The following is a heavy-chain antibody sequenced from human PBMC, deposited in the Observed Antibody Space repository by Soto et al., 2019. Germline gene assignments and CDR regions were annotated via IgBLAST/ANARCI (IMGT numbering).Heavy chain of an antibody. CDR2: IIPIFGTA. CDR3: ASYIILGGAFDY. J-gene: IGHJ4*02. D-gene: IGHD1-26*01. CDR1: GGTFSSYA. V-gene: IGHV1-69*06. Sequence: SVKVSCKASGGTFSSYAISWVRQAPGQGLEWMGGIIPIFGTANYAQKFQGRVTITADKSTSTAYMELSSLRSEDTAVYYCASYIILGGAFDYWGQGTLVTVSS.